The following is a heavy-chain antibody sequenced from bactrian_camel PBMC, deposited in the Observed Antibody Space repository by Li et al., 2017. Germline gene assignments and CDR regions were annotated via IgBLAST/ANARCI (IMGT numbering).Heavy chain of an antibody. D-gene: IGHD4*01. CDR1: GDTSNSAC. CDR2: IAKLSGT. V-gene: IGHV3S1*01. CDR3: VTSDYALDDCYSDSWCPLHLFGY. Sequence: HVQLVESGGGSVQAGGSLRLSCSVYGDTSNSACMAWFREAPGKEREGVAAIAKLSGTRYAESVKGRFVISKDNAKNTVYLQMSSLTSEDTALYYCVTSDYALDDCYSDSWCPLHLFGYWGQGTQVTVS. J-gene: IGHJ6*01.